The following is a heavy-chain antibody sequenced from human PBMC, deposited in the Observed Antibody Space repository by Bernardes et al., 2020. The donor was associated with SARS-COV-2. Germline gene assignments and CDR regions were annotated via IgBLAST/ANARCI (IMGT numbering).Heavy chain of an antibody. CDR3: ERHGGYSYGYDGWFDP. D-gene: IGHD5-18*01. V-gene: IGHV4-59*08. CDR1: GGSISSYY. Sequence: SETLSLTCTVSGGSISSYYWSWIRQPPGKGLEWIGYIYYSGSTNYNPSLKSRVTISVDTSKNQFSLKLSSVTAADTAVYYCERHGGYSYGYDGWFDPWGQGTLVTVSS. CDR2: IYYSGST. J-gene: IGHJ5*02.